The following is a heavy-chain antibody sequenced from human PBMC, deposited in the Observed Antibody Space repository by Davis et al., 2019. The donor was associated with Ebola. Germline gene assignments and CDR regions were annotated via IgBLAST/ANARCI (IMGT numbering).Heavy chain of an antibody. D-gene: IGHD6-13*01. CDR1: GYSFSNYW. V-gene: IGHV5-51*01. Sequence: GESLKISCKGSGYSFSNYWVGWVRQMPGKGLEWMGIIYPGDSDTRYSPSFQGQVTISADKSISTAYLQWSSLKASDTAMYYCARHGQQSHHDAFDIWGQGTMVTVSS. J-gene: IGHJ3*02. CDR2: IYPGDSDT. CDR3: ARHGQQSHHDAFDI.